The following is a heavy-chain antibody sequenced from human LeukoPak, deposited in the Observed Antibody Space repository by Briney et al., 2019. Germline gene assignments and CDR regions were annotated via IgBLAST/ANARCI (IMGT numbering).Heavy chain of an antibody. J-gene: IGHJ3*02. Sequence: PSQTVSLTCTVSGGSISSGSYYWSWIRQPAGKGLEWIGRIYTSGSTNYNPSLKSRVTISVDTSKNQFSLKLSSVTAADTAVYYCARGRPFDIWGQGTMVTVSS. CDR3: ARGRPFDI. CDR1: GGSISSGSYY. V-gene: IGHV4-61*02. CDR2: IYTSGST.